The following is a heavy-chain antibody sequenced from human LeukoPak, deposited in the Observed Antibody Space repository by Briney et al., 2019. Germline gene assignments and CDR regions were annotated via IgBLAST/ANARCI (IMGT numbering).Heavy chain of an antibody. V-gene: IGHV4-4*07. D-gene: IGHD3-22*01. CDR2: IYTSGST. CDR3: ARAGYYYDSSGYLDY. J-gene: IGHJ4*02. Sequence: SETLSLTCTVSGGSISSYYWSWIRQPAGKGLEWIGRIYTSGSTNYNPSLKSRITMSVDTSKNQFSLKLSSVTAADTAVYYCARAGYYYDSSGYLDYWGQGTLVTVSS. CDR1: GGSISSYY.